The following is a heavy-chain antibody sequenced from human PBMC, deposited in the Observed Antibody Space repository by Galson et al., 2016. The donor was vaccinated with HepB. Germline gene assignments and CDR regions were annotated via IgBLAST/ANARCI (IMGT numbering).Heavy chain of an antibody. J-gene: IGHJ3*02. CDR3: VSYLIQAWVGSDAFDT. CDR1: GASVSGRNW. CDR2: VFHSGDA. D-gene: IGHD3-10*01. Sequence: SETLSLTCAVSGASVSGRNWWSWVRQSPGKGLEWIGEVFHSGDANYNPSLRSRVAMSVDRSKNHVSLRLMSVTAADTAIYYCVSYLIQAWVGSDAFDTWGHGTMVTVSS. V-gene: IGHV4-4*02.